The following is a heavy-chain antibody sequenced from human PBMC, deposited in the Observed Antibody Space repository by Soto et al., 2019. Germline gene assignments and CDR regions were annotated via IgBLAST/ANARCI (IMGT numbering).Heavy chain of an antibody. D-gene: IGHD1-26*01. V-gene: IGHV1-58*02. CDR3: AAVQGGGATFNF. J-gene: IGHJ4*02. Sequence: SVKVSCKASGFTFINSAIQWVRQARGQRLEWMGWIVVGSGHINYAQKFQERLSITRDMSTSTAYMELSSLTLEDTAVYYCAAVQGGGATFNFWGPGTLVTVSS. CDR2: IVVGSGHI. CDR1: GFTFINSA.